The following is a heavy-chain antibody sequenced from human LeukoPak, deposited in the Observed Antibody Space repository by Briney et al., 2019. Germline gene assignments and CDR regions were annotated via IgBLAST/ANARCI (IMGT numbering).Heavy chain of an antibody. CDR1: GCTFTSYG. Sequence: ASVKVSCKASGCTFTSYGISWVRQAPGQGLEWMGWISAYNGNTNYAQKLQGRVTMTTDTSTSTAYMELRSLRSDDTAVYYCARVKGQYGEGYFDYWGQGTLVTVSS. J-gene: IGHJ4*02. D-gene: IGHD4-17*01. CDR2: ISAYNGNT. CDR3: ARVKGQYGEGYFDY. V-gene: IGHV1-18*01.